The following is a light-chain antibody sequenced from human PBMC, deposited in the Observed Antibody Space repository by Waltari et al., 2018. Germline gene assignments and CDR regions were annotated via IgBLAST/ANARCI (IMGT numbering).Light chain of an antibody. CDR3: ATWDDGLNNLV. CDR2: RNN. J-gene: IGLJ2*01. CDR1: SSNIGSNY. Sequence: QSVLTQPPSASGTPGQRVTISCSGSSSNIGSNYVYWFQHLPGTSPKLLIYRNNQRPPGIPDRFAGSESGTSASLAISGLRSEDEADYYCATWDDGLNNLVFGGGTKLAVL. V-gene: IGLV1-47*01.